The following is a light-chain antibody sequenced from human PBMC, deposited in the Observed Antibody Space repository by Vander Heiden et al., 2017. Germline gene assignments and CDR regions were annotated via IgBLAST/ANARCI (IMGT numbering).Light chain of an antibody. Sequence: QSVLTQPASVSGSPGPSITISCTGTSSDVGNYNFVSWYQQHPGKAPKLMIYEVNKRPSGVSNRFSGSKSGNTASLTISGLQAEDEADYYCCSYAGDRILVFGGGTKLIVL. V-gene: IGLV2-23*02. CDR1: SSDVGNYNF. J-gene: IGLJ2*01. CDR2: EVN. CDR3: CSYAGDRILV.